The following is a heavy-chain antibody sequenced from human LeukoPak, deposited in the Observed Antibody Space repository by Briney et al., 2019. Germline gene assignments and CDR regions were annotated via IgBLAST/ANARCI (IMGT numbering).Heavy chain of an antibody. CDR1: GDTFSSYT. V-gene: IGHV1-69*02. CDR2: IIPILGIA. D-gene: IGHD2-2*01. Sequence: SVKVSCKASGDTFSSYTISWVRQAPGQGLEWMGRIIPILGIANYAQKFQGRVTITADKSTSTAYMELSSLRSEDTAVYYCASQSVPAAIGRGLRFDPWGQGTLVTVSS. CDR3: ASQSVPAAIGRGLRFDP. J-gene: IGHJ5*02.